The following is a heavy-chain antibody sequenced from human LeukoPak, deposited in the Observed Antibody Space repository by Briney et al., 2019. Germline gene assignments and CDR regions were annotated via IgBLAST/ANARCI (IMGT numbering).Heavy chain of an antibody. CDR1: GGSISGSSFW. V-gene: IGHV4-39*07. Sequence: PSETLSLTCTVSGGSISGSSFWGGWIRRPPGKGLEWIGNIYYSGTTNYNPSLESRVAISVDTSKNQFSLKLSSVTAADTAVYYCARGSFHWLLGWGQGTLVTVSS. J-gene: IGHJ4*02. D-gene: IGHD3-9*01. CDR3: ARGSFHWLLG. CDR2: IYYSGTT.